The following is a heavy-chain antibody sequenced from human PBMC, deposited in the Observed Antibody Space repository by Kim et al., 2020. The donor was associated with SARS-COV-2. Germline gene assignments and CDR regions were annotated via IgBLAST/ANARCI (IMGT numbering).Heavy chain of an antibody. J-gene: IGHJ5*02. V-gene: IGHV4-34*01. CDR3: ARVHRFNYIWGSDRLREDNWFDP. CDR1: GGSFSGYY. D-gene: IGHD3-16*02. Sequence: SETLSLTCAVYGGSFSGYYWSWIRQPPGKGLEWIGEINHSGSTNYNPSLKSRVTISVDTSKNQFSLKLSSVTAADTAVYYCARVHRFNYIWGSDRLREDNWFDPWGQGTLVTVSS. CDR2: INHSGST.